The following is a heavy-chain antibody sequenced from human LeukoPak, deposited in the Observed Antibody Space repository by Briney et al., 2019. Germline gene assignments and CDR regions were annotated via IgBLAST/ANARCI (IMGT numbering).Heavy chain of an antibody. CDR3: ARDGCSSTSCYLPGAFDP. J-gene: IGHJ5*02. V-gene: IGHV3-11*01. CDR2: ISSSGSTI. Sequence: GALTLSCAASGFTFSDYYMSWIRQAPGEGLEWVSYISSSGSTIYYADSVKGRFTISRDNAKNSLYLQMNSLRAEDTAVYYCARDGCSSTSCYLPGAFDPWGQGTLVTVSS. CDR1: GFTFSDYY. D-gene: IGHD2-2*01.